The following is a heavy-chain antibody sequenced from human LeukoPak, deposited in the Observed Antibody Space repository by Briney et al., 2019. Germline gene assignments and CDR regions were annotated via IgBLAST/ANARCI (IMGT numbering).Heavy chain of an antibody. J-gene: IGHJ3*02. CDR3: ARAGVDAFDI. D-gene: IGHD3-10*01. V-gene: IGHV3-33*01. CDR2: IWYDGSNK. CDR1: GFTFSSYG. Sequence: GGSLRLSCAASGFTFSSYGMPWVRQAPGKGLEWVAVIWYDGSNKYYADSVKGRFTISRDDSKNTLYLQMNSLRAEDTAVYYCARAGVDAFDIWGQGTMVTVSS.